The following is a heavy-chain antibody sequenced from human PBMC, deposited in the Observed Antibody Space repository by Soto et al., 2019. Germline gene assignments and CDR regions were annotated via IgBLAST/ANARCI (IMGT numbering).Heavy chain of an antibody. CDR1: GFTFSSYW. D-gene: IGHD3-22*01. J-gene: IGHJ4*02. V-gene: IGHV3-7*05. CDR2: IKQDGSEN. CDR3: ARTDYYDSSGYYYVAALDY. Sequence: GGSLRLSCAASGFTFSSYWMSWVRQATGKGLEWVANIKQDGSENYFVDSVKGRFTISRDNAKDSLYLQMNSLRAEDTAVYYCARTDYYDSSGYYYVAALDYWGQGTLVTVSS.